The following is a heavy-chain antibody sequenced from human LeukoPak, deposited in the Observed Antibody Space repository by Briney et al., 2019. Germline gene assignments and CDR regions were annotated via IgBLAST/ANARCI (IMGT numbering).Heavy chain of an antibody. Sequence: ASLKVSCKASGYTFTGYYMHWVRQALGQGLWGVGWINPNSGGTNYSQKFQGRVTMTRDTSISTAYMELSRLRSDEPAVYYCAREGVYDFWSGYYETNWFDPWGQGTLVTVSS. CDR1: GYTFTGYY. CDR3: AREGVYDFWSGYYETNWFDP. D-gene: IGHD3-3*01. J-gene: IGHJ5*02. CDR2: INPNSGGT. V-gene: IGHV1-2*02.